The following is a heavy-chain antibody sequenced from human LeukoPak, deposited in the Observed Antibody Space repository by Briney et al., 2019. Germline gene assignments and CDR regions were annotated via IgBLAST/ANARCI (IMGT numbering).Heavy chain of an antibody. Sequence: SVKVSRKASGGTFSSYAINWVRQAPGQGLEWMGRIIPFLGVANYAQNFQGRVTITADRSTYTAYMELNSLRSDDTAVYYCAREPRRDGYNYFAFDMWGQGTMVTVSS. CDR1: GGTFSSYA. V-gene: IGHV1-69*04. CDR2: IIPFLGVA. D-gene: IGHD5-24*01. J-gene: IGHJ3*02. CDR3: AREPRRDGYNYFAFDM.